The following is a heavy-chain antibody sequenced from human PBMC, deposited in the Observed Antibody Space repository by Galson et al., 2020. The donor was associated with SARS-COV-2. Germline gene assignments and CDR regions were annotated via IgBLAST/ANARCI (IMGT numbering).Heavy chain of an antibody. Sequence: ETSETLSLTCTVSGVSISGSYWSWIRQSPGKELEWIGYIYSSGSTNYNPSLKNRVSISEDTSKNQFSLNLNSVTAADTAMYYCARYQRRSGWYVSDYWGQGSLVTVSS. D-gene: IGHD6-19*01. V-gene: IGHV4-59*08. CDR3: ARYQRRSGWYVSDY. J-gene: IGHJ4*02. CDR1: GVSISGSY. CDR2: IYSSGST.